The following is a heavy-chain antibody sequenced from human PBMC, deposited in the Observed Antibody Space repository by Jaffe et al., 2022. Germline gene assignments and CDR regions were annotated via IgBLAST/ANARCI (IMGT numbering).Heavy chain of an antibody. D-gene: IGHD4-17*01. V-gene: IGHV3-48*01. Sequence: EVQLVESGGGLVQPGGSLRLSCAASGFTFSSYSMNWVRQAPGKGLEWVSYISSSSSTIYYADSVKGRFTISRDNAKNSLYLQMNSLRAEDTAVYYCARDSATTVTTYWGQGTLVTVSS. J-gene: IGHJ4*02. CDR3: ARDSATTVTTY. CDR2: ISSSSSTI. CDR1: GFTFSSYS.